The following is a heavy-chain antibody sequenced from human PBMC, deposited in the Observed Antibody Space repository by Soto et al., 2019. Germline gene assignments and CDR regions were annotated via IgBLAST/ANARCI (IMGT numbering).Heavy chain of an antibody. D-gene: IGHD6-13*01. J-gene: IGHJ4*02. Sequence: PGESLKISCKGSGYSFTSYWISWVRQMPGKGLEWMGRIDPSDSYSNYSPSFQGHVTFSTGNSISTAYLQWSSLRASDTAMYYCARRIDGDRSRWCDYWGQGTLVTVSS. V-gene: IGHV5-10-1*01. CDR2: IDPSDSYS. CDR3: ARRIDGDRSRWCDY. CDR1: GYSFTSYW.